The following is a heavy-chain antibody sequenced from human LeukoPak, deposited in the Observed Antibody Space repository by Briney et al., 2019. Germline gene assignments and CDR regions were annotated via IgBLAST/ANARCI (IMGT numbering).Heavy chain of an antibody. Sequence: PSETLSLTCAVYGGSFSGYYWSWIRQPPGKGLEWIGEINHSGSTNYNPSLKSRVTISVDTSKNQFSLKLSSVTAADTAVYYCARGDRVRYCSSTSCYRTYNWFDPWGQGTLVTVFS. CDR3: ARGDRVRYCSSTSCYRTYNWFDP. J-gene: IGHJ5*02. CDR2: INHSGST. D-gene: IGHD2-2*02. V-gene: IGHV4-34*01. CDR1: GGSFSGYY.